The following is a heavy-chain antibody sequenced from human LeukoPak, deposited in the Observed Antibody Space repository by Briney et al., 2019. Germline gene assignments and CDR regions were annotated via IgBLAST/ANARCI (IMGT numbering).Heavy chain of an antibody. Sequence: QPGGSLRLSCAASGFTFSSYAMSWVRQAPGKGLEWVSAISGSGGSTYYADSVKGRFTISRDNAKNSLYLQMNSLRDEDTAVYYCAREYSSGYDNFDYWGQGTLVTVSS. J-gene: IGHJ4*02. CDR2: ISGSGGST. CDR1: GFTFSSYA. V-gene: IGHV3-23*01. CDR3: AREYSSGYDNFDY. D-gene: IGHD6-19*01.